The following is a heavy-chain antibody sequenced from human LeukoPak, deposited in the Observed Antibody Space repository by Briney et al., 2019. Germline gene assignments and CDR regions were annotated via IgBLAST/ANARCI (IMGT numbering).Heavy chain of an antibody. CDR3: ARDPSHSSSPLSYYYYYYMDV. J-gene: IGHJ6*03. D-gene: IGHD6-6*01. Sequence: GGSLRLSCSASGFTFSSYAMSWVRQAPGKGLEWVSSISSSSSYIYYADSVKGRFTISRDNAKNSLYLQMNSLRAEDTAVYYCARDPSHSSSPLSYYYYYYMDVWGKGTTVTVSS. V-gene: IGHV3-21*01. CDR2: ISSSSSYI. CDR1: GFTFSSYA.